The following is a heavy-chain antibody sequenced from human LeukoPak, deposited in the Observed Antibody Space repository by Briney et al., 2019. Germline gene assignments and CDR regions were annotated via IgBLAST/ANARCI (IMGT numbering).Heavy chain of an antibody. D-gene: IGHD6-19*01. CDR2: INPNSGGT. CDR3: ASELQKLSSGWYKDY. CDR1: GYTFTGYR. V-gene: IGHV1-2*02. J-gene: IGHJ4*02. Sequence: ASVKVSCKASGYTFTGYRMHWVRQAPGQGLEWMGWINPNSGGTNYAQKFQGRVTMTRDTSISTAYMELSSLRSEDTAVYYCASELQKLSSGWYKDYWGQGTLVTVSS.